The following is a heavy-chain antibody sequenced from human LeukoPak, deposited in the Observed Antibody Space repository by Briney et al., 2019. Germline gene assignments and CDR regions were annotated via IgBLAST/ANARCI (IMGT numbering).Heavy chain of an antibody. CDR1: GFIFDNFW. Sequence: GGFLRSPCAASGFIFDNFWMSWVRQAPGKGLVWVANIKQDGSEIYYVDSVKGRFTISRDNARKLLYLQTNSLRAEDTALYYCARDMSFSTSDWYGVLHYRLQGSMVTVSS. V-gene: IGHV3-7*05. CDR3: ARDMSFSTSDWYGVLHY. J-gene: IGHJ4*02. D-gene: IGHD6-19*01. CDR2: IKQDGSEI.